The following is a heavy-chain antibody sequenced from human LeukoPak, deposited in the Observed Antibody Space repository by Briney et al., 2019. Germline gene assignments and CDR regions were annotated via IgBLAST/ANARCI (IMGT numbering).Heavy chain of an antibody. Sequence: SETLSLTCGVSGYSLSSGYYWGWIRQPPGKGLEWIGSIYQSGSTYYNPSLKSRVTISVDTSKNQFSLKLSSVTAADTAVYYCARAPPDSSGYHDYWGQGTLVTVSS. CDR1: GYSLSSGYY. J-gene: IGHJ4*02. D-gene: IGHD3-22*01. CDR3: ARAPPDSSGYHDY. V-gene: IGHV4-38-2*01. CDR2: IYQSGST.